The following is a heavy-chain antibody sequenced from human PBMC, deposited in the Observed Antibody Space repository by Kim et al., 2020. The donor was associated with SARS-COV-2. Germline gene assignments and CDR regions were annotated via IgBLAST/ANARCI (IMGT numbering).Heavy chain of an antibody. CDR2: GTT. V-gene: IGHV3-23*01. D-gene: IGHD3-3*01. Sequence: GTTKYAGPVKGQFTIPRDNARNTLYLHMNSRRGEDTAVYYCARRPSRFLDYWGQGTLVTVSS. J-gene: IGHJ4*02. CDR3: ARRPSRFLDY.